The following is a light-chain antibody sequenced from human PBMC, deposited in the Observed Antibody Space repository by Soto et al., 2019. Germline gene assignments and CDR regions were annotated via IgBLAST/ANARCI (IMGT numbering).Light chain of an antibody. Sequence: HSVLTQPACVFASPVHSITISCTGTSSHMGGYNSVSCYQQHPGKAPKLIIYDASNRSSGGSNRCSSCKPANTASLTISVLQAEDEADYFCSSYKSGTTRFFGTGVKVTVL. CDR1: SSHMGGYNS. CDR3: SSYKSGTTRF. CDR2: DAS. J-gene: IGLJ1*01. V-gene: IGLV2-14*01.